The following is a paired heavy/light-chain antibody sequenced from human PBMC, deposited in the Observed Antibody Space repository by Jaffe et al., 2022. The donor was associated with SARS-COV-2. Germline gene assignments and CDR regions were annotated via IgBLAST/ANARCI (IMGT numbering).Light chain of an antibody. CDR2: GAS. CDR1: QSVSSSY. CDR3: QQYGNSLWT. V-gene: IGKV3-20*01. Sequence: EIVLTQSPGTLSLSPGERATLSCRASQSVSSSYLAWYQQKPGQAPRLLIYGASSRATGIPDRFSGSVSGTDFTLTISRLEPEDFAVYYCQQYGNSLWTFGQGTKVEI. J-gene: IGKJ1*01.
Heavy chain of an antibody. D-gene: IGHD6-13*01. CDR3: ARESGYSSSWDN. CDR1: GYTFSRFA. Sequence: QVQLVQSGSELKKPGASVKVSCKASGYTFSRFAMHWVRQAPGQGLEYMGWINTNTGNPTYAQGFSGRFVLSLDTSVSTAYLQISSLKTEDTAVYYCARESGYSSSWDNWGPGTPVTVSS. CDR2: INTNTGNP. V-gene: IGHV7-4-1*02. J-gene: IGHJ4*02.